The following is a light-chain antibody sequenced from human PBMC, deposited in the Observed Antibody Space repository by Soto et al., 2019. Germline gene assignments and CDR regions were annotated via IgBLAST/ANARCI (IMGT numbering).Light chain of an antibody. V-gene: IGLV1-44*01. CDR2: NNN. Sequence: QSVLNQPPSVSGTPGQRVTISCSGSSSNIGSDTVNWYQHLPGSALKVLIYNNNQRPSGVPDRFSGSKSGTSGSLAISGLQSEDEALYYCAAWDASLNGPVFGGGTKLTVL. CDR1: SSNIGSDT. J-gene: IGLJ2*01. CDR3: AAWDASLNGPV.